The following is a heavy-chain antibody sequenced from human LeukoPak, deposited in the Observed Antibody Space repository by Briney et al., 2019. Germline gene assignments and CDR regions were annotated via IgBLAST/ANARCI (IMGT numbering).Heavy chain of an antibody. CDR1: GFPFGKAW. J-gene: IGHJ3*02. CDR2: IKRKTDGGTT. Sequence: GGSVRLSCAASGFPFGKAWMSWVRQAPGKGLEWVGLIKRKTDGGTTDYAAPMKGRFTISRDDSKTPLYLQVNSLKTEDTAVYYCATGDYGAFDIWGQGTMVTVYS. V-gene: IGHV3-15*01. D-gene: IGHD4-17*01. CDR3: ATGDYGAFDI.